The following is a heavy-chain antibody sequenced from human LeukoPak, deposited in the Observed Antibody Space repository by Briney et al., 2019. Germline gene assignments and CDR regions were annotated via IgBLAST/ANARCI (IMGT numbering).Heavy chain of an antibody. D-gene: IGHD3-10*01. Sequence: PGGSLRLSCAASGFTFSSHAMHWVRQAPGKGLEWVAVISYDGSNKYYADSVKGRFTISRDNSKNTLYLQMNSLRAEDTAVYYCARARVRGVISHAFDIWGQGTMVTVSS. V-gene: IGHV3-30*04. CDR2: ISYDGSNK. CDR3: ARARVRGVISHAFDI. J-gene: IGHJ3*02. CDR1: GFTFSSHA.